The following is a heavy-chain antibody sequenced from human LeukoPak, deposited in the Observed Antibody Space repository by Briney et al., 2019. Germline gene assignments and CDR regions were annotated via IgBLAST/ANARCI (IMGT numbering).Heavy chain of an antibody. D-gene: IGHD6-13*01. J-gene: IGHJ4*02. CDR3: AKDSDIAAAGTPYYFDY. Sequence: GGSLRLSCAASGFTFSSYAMSWVRQAPGKGLEWVSAISGSGGSTYYADSVKGRFTISRDNSKNTLYLQMNSLRAEDTAVYYCAKDSDIAAAGTPYYFDYWGQGTLVTVYS. CDR1: GFTFSSYA. CDR2: ISGSGGST. V-gene: IGHV3-23*01.